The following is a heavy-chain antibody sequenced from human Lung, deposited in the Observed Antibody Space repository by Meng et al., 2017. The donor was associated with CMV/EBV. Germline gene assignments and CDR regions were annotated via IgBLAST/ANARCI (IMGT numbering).Heavy chain of an antibody. D-gene: IGHD6-19*01. J-gene: IGHJ4*02. Sequence: GPRRGKPSGTLSLTCACSVGSISSSNWWSWVRQPPGKGLEWIGEIYHSGSTNYNPSLKSRVTISVDKSKNQFSLKLSSVTAADTAVYYCASFPPPGKQWLVTDYWGQGTLVTVSS. CDR1: VGSISSSNW. CDR3: ASFPPPGKQWLVTDY. CDR2: IYHSGST. V-gene: IGHV4-4*02.